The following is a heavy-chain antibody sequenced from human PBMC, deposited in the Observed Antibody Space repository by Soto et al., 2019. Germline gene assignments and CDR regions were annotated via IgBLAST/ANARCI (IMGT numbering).Heavy chain of an antibody. CDR2: IRDKGTT. V-gene: IGHV3-15*01. J-gene: IGHJ4*02. Sequence: EVHLVESGGGLVKPGGSLRLSCAASGLPFSKAWMSWVRQAPGKGLEWVGRIRDKGTTDYDALVKDRFTISRDDSQNMVYLQMDSLKTEDTAVYYCTTDEGDNGNDGDFDYWGQGTLVTVSS. CDR3: TTDEGDNGNDGDFDY. D-gene: IGHD1-1*01. CDR1: GLPFSKAW.